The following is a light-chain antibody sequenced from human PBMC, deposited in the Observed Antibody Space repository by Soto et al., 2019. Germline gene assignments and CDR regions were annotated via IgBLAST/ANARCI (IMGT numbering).Light chain of an antibody. J-gene: IGLJ1*01. V-gene: IGLV2-14*03. CDR3: RSSSIGGPLYV. CDR1: SSDVGDYDY. CDR2: DVS. Sequence: QSALTQPASVSGSPGQSITISCTGSSSDVGDYDYVAWYQQHPDKAPKLMIFDVSSRPSGVSNRFSGSKSGSTASLTISGLQVEDGVDFFCRSSSIGGPLYVFGTGPKVPAL.